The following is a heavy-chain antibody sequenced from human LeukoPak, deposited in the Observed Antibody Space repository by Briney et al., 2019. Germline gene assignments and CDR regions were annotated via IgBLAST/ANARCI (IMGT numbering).Heavy chain of an antibody. CDR3: ARLGSIAADLDY. CDR2: IIPIFGTA. J-gene: IGHJ4*02. CDR1: GYTFTSYG. V-gene: IGHV1-69*06. D-gene: IGHD6-6*01. Sequence: ASVKVSCKASGYTFTSYGISWVRQAPGQGLEWMGGIIPIFGTANYAQKFQGRVTITADKSTSTAYMELSSLRSEDTAVYYCARLGSIAADLDYWGQGTLVTVSS.